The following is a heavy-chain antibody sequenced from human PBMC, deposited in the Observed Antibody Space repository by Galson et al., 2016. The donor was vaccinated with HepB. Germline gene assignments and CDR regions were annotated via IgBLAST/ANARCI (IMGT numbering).Heavy chain of an antibody. CDR1: GDSISTTVW. CDR2: IFHRGST. Sequence: SETLSLTCAVSGDSISTTVWWTWLRQPPGKGLEWIGEIFHRGSTNYNPSVKSRGTISVDKSKNQFSLKLTSVTAADTAVYYCARYSGDHIRYFDLWGRGTLVTVSS. D-gene: IGHD5-12*01. CDR3: ARYSGDHIRYFDL. J-gene: IGHJ2*01. V-gene: IGHV4-4*02.